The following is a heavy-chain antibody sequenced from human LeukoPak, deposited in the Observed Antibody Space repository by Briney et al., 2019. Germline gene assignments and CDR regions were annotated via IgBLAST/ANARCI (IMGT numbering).Heavy chain of an antibody. CDR2: IYYSGST. Sequence: PSETLSLTCTVSGGSISSSSYYWGWIRQPPGKGLEWIGSIYYSGSTYYNPPLKSRVTISVDTSKNQFSLKLSSVTAADTAVYYCASGLRITMIVVVIPVDYWGQGTLVTVSS. D-gene: IGHD3-22*01. CDR3: ASGLRITMIVVVIPVDY. CDR1: GGSISSSSYY. V-gene: IGHV4-39*07. J-gene: IGHJ4*02.